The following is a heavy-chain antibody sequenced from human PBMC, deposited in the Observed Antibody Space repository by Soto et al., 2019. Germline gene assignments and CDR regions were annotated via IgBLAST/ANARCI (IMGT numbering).Heavy chain of an antibody. V-gene: IGHV3-7*01. CDR2: IKQDGSEK. CDR1: GFTFSSYW. D-gene: IGHD3-3*01. Sequence: GGSLRLSCAASGFTFSSYWMSWVRQAPGKGLEWVANIKQDGSEKYYVDSVKGRFTISRDNAKNSLYLQMNSLRAEDTAVYYCARDSTIFGVVTTWGGMDVWGQGTTVTVSS. J-gene: IGHJ6*02. CDR3: ARDSTIFGVVTTWGGMDV.